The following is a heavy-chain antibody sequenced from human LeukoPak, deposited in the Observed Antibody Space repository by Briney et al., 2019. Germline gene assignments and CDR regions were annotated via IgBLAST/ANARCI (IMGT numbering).Heavy chain of an antibody. CDR1: GFTFSSYW. Sequence: GGSLRLSCAASGFTFSSYWMSWVRQAPGKGLEWVANIKQDGSEKYYVDSVKGRFTISRDNAKNSLYLQMNSLRAEDTAVYYCARIQTAIDYYYYGMDVWGQGTTVTVSS. V-gene: IGHV3-7*03. CDR3: ARIQTAIDYYYYGMDV. D-gene: IGHD2-21*02. J-gene: IGHJ6*02. CDR2: IKQDGSEK.